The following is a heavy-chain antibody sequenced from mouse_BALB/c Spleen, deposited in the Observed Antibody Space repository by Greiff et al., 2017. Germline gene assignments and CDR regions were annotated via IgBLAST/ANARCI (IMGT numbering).Heavy chain of an antibody. CDR3: ARYANWVFAY. CDR2: INPSTGYT. J-gene: IGHJ3*01. Sequence: VQLQQSGAELAKPGASVKMSCKASGYTFTSYWMHWVKQRPGQGLEWIGYINPSTGYTEYNQKFKSKATLTVDNSSSTAYMELRSLTSEDSAVYYCARYANWVFAYWGQGTLVTVSA. V-gene: IGHV1-7*01. CDR1: GYTFTSYW. D-gene: IGHD4-1*01.